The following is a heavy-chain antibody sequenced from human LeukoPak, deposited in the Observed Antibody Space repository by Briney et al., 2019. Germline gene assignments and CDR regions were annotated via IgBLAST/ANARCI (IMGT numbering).Heavy chain of an antibody. Sequence: SSETLSLTCTVSSGSISSNTYYWDWIRQPPGKGLECIGSIYYGGSTYYNPSLKSRVIISVDTSKNQFSLKLSSVTAADTAVYYCARAYYYASSAFDIWGQGTMVTVSS. CDR3: ARAYYYASSAFDI. CDR2: IYYGGST. CDR1: SGSISSNTYY. D-gene: IGHD3-22*01. V-gene: IGHV4-39*01. J-gene: IGHJ3*02.